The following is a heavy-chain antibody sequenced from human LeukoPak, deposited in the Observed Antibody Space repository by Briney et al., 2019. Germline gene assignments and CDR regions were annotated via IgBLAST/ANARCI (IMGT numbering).Heavy chain of an antibody. CDR2: VSTDGYTT. CDR3: VVGGSPGY. V-gene: IGHV3-74*01. Sequence: GGSLRLSCAASGLAFSAYKMHWVRQAPRKGLVWVSRVSTDGYTTDYADFVQGRFTTSRDNTKNTWSLEMNSLRAEDTAVYYCVVGGSPGYWGQGTLVTVSS. J-gene: IGHJ4*02. CDR1: GLAFSAYK. D-gene: IGHD2-15*01.